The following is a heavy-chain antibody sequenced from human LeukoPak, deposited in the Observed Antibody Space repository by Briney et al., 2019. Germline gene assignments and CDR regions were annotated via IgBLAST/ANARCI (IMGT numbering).Heavy chain of an antibody. V-gene: IGHV3-30*02. Sequence: GGSLRLSCTVSGFSFRNYGMHWVRQAPGKGLEWVAFIRKDGNNEKHADFLRGRFSISRDNSMNTVYLQMNSLRAEDTAVYYCAKAIYYDSSGYNVIYYYYGMDVWGQGTTVTVSS. D-gene: IGHD3-22*01. J-gene: IGHJ6*02. CDR1: GFSFRNYG. CDR3: AKAIYYDSSGYNVIYYYYGMDV. CDR2: IRKDGNNE.